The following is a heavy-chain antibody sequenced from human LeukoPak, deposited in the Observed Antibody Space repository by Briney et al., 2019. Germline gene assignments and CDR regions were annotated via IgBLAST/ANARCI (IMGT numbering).Heavy chain of an antibody. Sequence: SQTLSLTCTVSGGSISSGGYYWSWIRQHPGKGLEWIGYIYYSGSTYYNPSLKSRVTISVDTSKNQFSLKLSSVTAADTAVYYCARGSAAVFDYWGQGTLVTVSS. D-gene: IGHD6-13*01. J-gene: IGHJ4*02. V-gene: IGHV4-31*03. CDR1: GGSISSGGYY. CDR3: ARGSAAVFDY. CDR2: IYYSGST.